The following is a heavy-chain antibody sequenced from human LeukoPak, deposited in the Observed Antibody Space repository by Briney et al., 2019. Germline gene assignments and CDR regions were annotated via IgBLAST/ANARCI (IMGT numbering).Heavy chain of an antibody. J-gene: IGHJ4*02. V-gene: IGHV4-34*01. CDR1: GGSFSGYY. CDR2: IYYSGST. CDR3: AREEGYYDSSGRLIDY. D-gene: IGHD3-22*01. Sequence: PSETLSLTCAVYGGSFSGYYWSWIRQPPGKGLEWIGSIYYSGSTYYNPSLKSRVTISVDTSKNQFSLKLRSVTAADTAVYYCAREEGYYDSSGRLIDYWGQGTLVTVSS.